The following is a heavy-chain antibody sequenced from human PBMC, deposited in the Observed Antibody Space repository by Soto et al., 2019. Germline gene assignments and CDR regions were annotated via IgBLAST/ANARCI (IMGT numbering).Heavy chain of an antibody. J-gene: IGHJ4*02. CDR3: ARDRAAGTCDY. CDR2: ISAYNGNT. CDR1: GYTFNSYA. V-gene: IGHV1-18*01. Sequence: QVQLVQSGAEVKKPGASVKVSCKASGYTFNSYAISWVRQAPGQGLEWMGWISAYNGNTNYTQKLQGRVTITTSTSTSTAYMELRSVRSDDRAVYYCARDRAAGTCDYWGQGTLVTVSS. D-gene: IGHD6-13*01.